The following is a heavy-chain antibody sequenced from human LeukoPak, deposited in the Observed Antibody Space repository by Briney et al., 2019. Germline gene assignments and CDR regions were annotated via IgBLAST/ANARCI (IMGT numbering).Heavy chain of an antibody. V-gene: IGHV1-2*02. J-gene: IGHJ4*02. CDR1: GYTFTGYY. Sequence: GASVKVSCKASGYTFTGYYMHWVRQAPGQGLEWMGWINPNSGGTNYAQKFQARVTRTRDTSISSDNLEPRRLRSDNAAVHYCAWAGGDRTQHDYWGQGALGTVSS. CDR2: INPNSGGT. CDR3: AWAGGDRTQHDY. D-gene: IGHD3-16*01.